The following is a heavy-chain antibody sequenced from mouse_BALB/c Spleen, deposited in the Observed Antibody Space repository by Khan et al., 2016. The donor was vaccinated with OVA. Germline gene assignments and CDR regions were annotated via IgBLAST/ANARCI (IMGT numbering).Heavy chain of an antibody. Sequence: EVELVELGGGSVKPGGSLKLSCAVSGFTFSSYAMSWVRQTPEKRLEWVASISSGGSTYYPDSVKGRFTISRDNARNIVYLQMSSLRSEDMAMYFCAREAYRYDEYYFDYWGQGTTLTVSS. CDR1: GFTFSSYA. D-gene: IGHD2-14*01. J-gene: IGHJ2*01. V-gene: IGHV5-6-5*01. CDR3: AREAYRYDEYYFDY. CDR2: ISSGGST.